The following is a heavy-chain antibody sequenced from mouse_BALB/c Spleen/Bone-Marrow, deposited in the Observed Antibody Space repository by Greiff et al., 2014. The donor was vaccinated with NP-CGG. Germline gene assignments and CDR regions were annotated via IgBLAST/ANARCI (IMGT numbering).Heavy chain of an antibody. J-gene: IGHJ4*01. CDR1: GYTFTSYV. Sequence: EVKLMESGPELVKPGASVKMSCKASGYTFTSYVMHWVKQKPGQGLEWIGYINPYNDGTKYNEKFKGKATLTSDKSSSTAYMELSSLTSEDSAVYYCARKVWYYAIDYWGQGTSVTVSS. CDR2: INPYNDGT. V-gene: IGHV1-14*01. D-gene: IGHD2-10*02. CDR3: ARKVWYYAIDY.